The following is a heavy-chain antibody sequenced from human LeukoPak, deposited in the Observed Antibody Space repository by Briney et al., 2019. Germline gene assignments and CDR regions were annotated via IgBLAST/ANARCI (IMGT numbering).Heavy chain of an antibody. Sequence: GGSLRLSCAASGFTFSDYYMSWVRQAPGKGLEWVSYISSSGSIIYYADSVKGRFTISRDNAKNSLYLQMNSLRAEDTAVYYCARDGGYYGSGALYFDYWGQGTLVTVSS. J-gene: IGHJ4*02. V-gene: IGHV3-11*04. D-gene: IGHD3-10*01. CDR1: GFTFSDYY. CDR3: ARDGGYYGSGALYFDY. CDR2: ISSSGSII.